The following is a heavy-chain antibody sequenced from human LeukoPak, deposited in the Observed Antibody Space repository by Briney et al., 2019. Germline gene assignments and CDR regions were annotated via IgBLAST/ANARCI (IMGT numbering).Heavy chain of an antibody. D-gene: IGHD3-10*01. J-gene: IGHJ4*02. Sequence: SETLSLTCTVSGGSISSYYWSWNRQPPGKGLEWIGYIYTSGSTNYNPSLKSRVTISVDTSKNQFSLKLSSVTAADTAVYYCARSMVRGVIFFGYWGQGTLVTVSS. CDR2: IYTSGST. CDR3: ARSMVRGVIFFGY. CDR1: GGSISSYY. V-gene: IGHV4-4*09.